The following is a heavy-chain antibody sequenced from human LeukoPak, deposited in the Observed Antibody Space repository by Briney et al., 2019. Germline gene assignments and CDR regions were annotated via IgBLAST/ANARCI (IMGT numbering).Heavy chain of an antibody. J-gene: IGHJ4*02. D-gene: IGHD6-19*01. CDR1: GYTFTGYY. CDR2: INAGNGNT. V-gene: IGHV1-3*01. CDR3: ARVLGRIAVAGTLGY. Sequence: ASVKVSCKASGYTFTGYYMHWVRQAPGQRLEWMGWINAGNGNTKYSQKFQGRVTITRDTSASTAYMELSSLRSEDTAVYYCARVLGRIAVAGTLGYWGQGTLVTVSS.